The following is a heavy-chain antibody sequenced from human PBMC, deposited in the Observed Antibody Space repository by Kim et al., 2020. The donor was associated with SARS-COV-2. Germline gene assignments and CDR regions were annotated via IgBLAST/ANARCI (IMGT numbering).Heavy chain of an antibody. J-gene: IGHJ4*02. D-gene: IGHD1-7*01. CDR3: ARGGKITGTSPIDY. Sequence: SETLSLTCAVYGGSFSGYYWSWIRQPPGKGLEWIGEINHSGSTNYNPSLKSRVTISVDTSKNQFSLKLSSVTAADTAVYYCARGGKITGTSPIDYWGQGTLVTVSS. CDR1: GGSFSGYY. V-gene: IGHV4-34*01. CDR2: INHSGST.